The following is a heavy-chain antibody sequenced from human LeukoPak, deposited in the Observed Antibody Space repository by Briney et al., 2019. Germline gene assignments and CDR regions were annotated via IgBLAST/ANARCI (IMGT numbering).Heavy chain of an antibody. CDR1: GFTVSSTY. V-gene: IGHV3-53*01. D-gene: IGHD4-17*01. CDR2: IYSGGST. Sequence: GGSLRLSCAASGFTVSSTYMSWVRQAPGKGLEWVSIIYSGGSTYYSDSVKGRFTISRDNSKNTLYLQMNSLRAEDTAFYYCARDAATGHDAFDIWGQGTMVTVSS. J-gene: IGHJ3*02. CDR3: ARDAATGHDAFDI.